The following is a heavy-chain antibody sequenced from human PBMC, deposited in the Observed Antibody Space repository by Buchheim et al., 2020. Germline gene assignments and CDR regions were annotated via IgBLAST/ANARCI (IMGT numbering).Heavy chain of an antibody. CDR1: GYTFTGYY. Sequence: QVQLVQSGAEVKKPGASVKVSCKASGYTFTGYYMHWVRQAPGQGLEWMGWINPNSGGTNYAQKFQGWVTMTRDTSITPASMELSRLRSDDTAVYYCARALYYDILTGSGEVYGMDVWGQGTT. J-gene: IGHJ6*02. V-gene: IGHV1-2*04. CDR2: INPNSGGT. CDR3: ARALYYDILTGSGEVYGMDV. D-gene: IGHD3-9*01.